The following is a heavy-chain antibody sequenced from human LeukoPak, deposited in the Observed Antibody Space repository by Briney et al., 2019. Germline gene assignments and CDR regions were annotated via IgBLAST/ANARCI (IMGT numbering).Heavy chain of an antibody. D-gene: IGHD3-22*01. V-gene: IGHV1-46*01. CDR3: ARTYYYDSSGYSGFDY. CDR1: GYTFTSYY. Sequence: ASVKVSCKASGYTFTSYYMHWVRQAPGQGLGWMGIINPSGGSTSYAQKFQGRVTMTRDTSTSTVYMELSSLRSEDTAVYYCARTYYYDSSGYSGFDYWGQGTLVTVSS. CDR2: INPSGGST. J-gene: IGHJ4*02.